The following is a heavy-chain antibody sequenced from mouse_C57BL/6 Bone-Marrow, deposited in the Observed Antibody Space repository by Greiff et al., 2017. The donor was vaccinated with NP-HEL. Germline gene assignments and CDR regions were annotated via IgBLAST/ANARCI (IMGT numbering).Heavy chain of an antibody. V-gene: IGHV1-64*01. CDR2: IHPNSGST. Sequence: QVQLQQPGAELVKPGASVKLSCKASGYTFTSYWMHWVKQRPGQGLEWIGMIHPNSGSTNYNEKFKSKATLTVDKSSSTAYMQLSSLTSEDSAVYYCERGSSHWYFDVWGTGTTVTVSS. D-gene: IGHD1-1*01. CDR3: ERGSSHWYFDV. J-gene: IGHJ1*03. CDR1: GYTFTSYW.